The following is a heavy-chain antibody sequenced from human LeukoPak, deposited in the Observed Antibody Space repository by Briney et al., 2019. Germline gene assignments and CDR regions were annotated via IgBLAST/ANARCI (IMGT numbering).Heavy chain of an antibody. CDR1: GGSISSSSYY. V-gene: IGHV4-61*02. CDR3: ARDAGYSSSWYFLSGPAQENWFDP. CDR2: IYTSGST. J-gene: IGHJ5*02. D-gene: IGHD6-13*01. Sequence: PSETLSLTCTVSGGSISSSSYYWSWIRQPAGKGLEWIGRIYTSGSTNYNPSLKSRVTMSVDTSKNQFSLKLSSVTAADTAVYYCARDAGYSSSWYFLSGPAQENWFDPWGQGTLVTVSS.